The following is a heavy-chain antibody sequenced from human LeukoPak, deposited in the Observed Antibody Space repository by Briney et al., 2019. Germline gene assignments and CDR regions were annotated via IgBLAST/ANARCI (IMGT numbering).Heavy chain of an antibody. Sequence: PSETLSLTCAVYGGSFSGYYWSWIRQPPGKGLEWIGEINHSGSTNYNPSLKSRVTISVGTSKNQFSLKLSSVTAADTAVYYCARGELGYSYGGAFDYWGQGTLVTVSS. J-gene: IGHJ4*02. CDR3: ARGELGYSYGGAFDY. V-gene: IGHV4-34*01. D-gene: IGHD5-18*01. CDR2: INHSGST. CDR1: GGSFSGYY.